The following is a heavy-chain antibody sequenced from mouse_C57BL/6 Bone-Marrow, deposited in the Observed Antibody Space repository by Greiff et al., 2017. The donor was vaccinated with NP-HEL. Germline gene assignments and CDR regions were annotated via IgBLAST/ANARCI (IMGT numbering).Heavy chain of an antibody. CDR1: GYTFTDYY. D-gene: IGHD2-1*01. V-gene: IGHV1-19*01. CDR3: ASLYGNYGFAY. J-gene: IGHJ3*01. Sequence: VQLQQSGPVLVKPGASVKMSCKASGYTFTDYYMNWVKQSHGKSLEWIGVINPYNGGTSYNQKFKGKATLTVDKSSSTAYMELNSLTSEDSAVYYCASLYGNYGFAYWGQGTLVTVSA. CDR2: INPYNGGT.